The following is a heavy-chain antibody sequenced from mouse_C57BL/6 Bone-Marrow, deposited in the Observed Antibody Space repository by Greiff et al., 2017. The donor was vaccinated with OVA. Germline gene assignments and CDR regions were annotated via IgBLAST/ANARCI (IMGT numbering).Heavy chain of an antibody. CDR1: GFTFSSYA. J-gene: IGHJ3*01. CDR3: TRGAAQATEAWFAY. CDR2: ISSGGDYI. V-gene: IGHV5-9-1*02. Sequence: EVKLMESGAGLVKPGGSLKLSCAASGFTFSSYAMSWVRQTPEKRLEWVAYISSGGDYIYYADTVKGRFTISRDNARNTLYLQMSSLKSEDTAMYYCTRGAAQATEAWFAYWGQGTLVTVSA. D-gene: IGHD3-2*02.